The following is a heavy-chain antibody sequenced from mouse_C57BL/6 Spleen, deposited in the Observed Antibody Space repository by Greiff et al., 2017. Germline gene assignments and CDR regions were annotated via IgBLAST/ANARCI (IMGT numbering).Heavy chain of an antibody. CDR2: IRSKSNNYAT. Sequence: EVQLVESGGGLVQPKGSLTLSCAASGFSFNTYAMNWVRQAPGKGLEWVARIRSKSNNYATYYADSVKDRFTISRDDSESMLYLQMNNLKTEDTAMYYCVRQGDGYPWFACWGQGALVTVSA. D-gene: IGHD2-3*01. CDR3: VRQGDGYPWFAC. J-gene: IGHJ3*01. CDR1: GFSFNTYA. V-gene: IGHV10-1*01.